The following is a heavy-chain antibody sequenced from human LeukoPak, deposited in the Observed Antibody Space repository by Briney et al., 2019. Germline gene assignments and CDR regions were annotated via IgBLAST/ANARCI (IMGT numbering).Heavy chain of an antibody. CDR2: ISSSSSYI. J-gene: IGHJ6*03. D-gene: IGHD3-22*01. CDR3: ARESRLDRLQYYSMDV. V-gene: IGHV3-21*04. CDR1: GFAFSSYY. Sequence: GGSLRLSCAASGFAFSSYYMNGVRQAPGKGLEGVSSISSSSSYIYYADVVKGRFTISRDNDQHSLYLQMNSQRAEDTAVYYCARESRLDRLQYYSMDVWGKGTTVTISS.